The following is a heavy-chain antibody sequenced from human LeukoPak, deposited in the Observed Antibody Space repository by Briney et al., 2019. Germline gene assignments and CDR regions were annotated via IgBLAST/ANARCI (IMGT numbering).Heavy chain of an antibody. CDR1: GASVSATNYY. CDR2: IYYDAGA. CDR3: ARGLWFRSPPTN. Sequence: PSETLSLTCTVSGASVSATNYYWSWLRQHPGKGPEWIAYIYYDAGAYYNPSLESRVTISVDKSKNQSSLKLSSVTAADTAVYYCARGLWFRSPPTNWGQGTLVTVSS. D-gene: IGHD3-10*01. J-gene: IGHJ4*02. V-gene: IGHV4-61*05.